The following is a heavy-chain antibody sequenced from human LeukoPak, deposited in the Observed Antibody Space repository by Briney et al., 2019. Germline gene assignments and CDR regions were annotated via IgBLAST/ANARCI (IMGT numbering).Heavy chain of an antibody. J-gene: IGHJ4*02. V-gene: IGHV4-4*02. CDR1: GDSINSLDL. CDR2: MYLSGTT. CDR3: AGLVGRYSSGLYYYYFDY. Sequence: TSGTLSLTCTVSGDSINSLDLWSWVRQPPGKGLEWIGEMYLSGTTHSNPSVKSRVTISIDKSKNQFFLNLSSVTAADTAVYYCAGLVGRYSSGLYYYYFDYWGKGTLVTVSS. D-gene: IGHD3-22*01.